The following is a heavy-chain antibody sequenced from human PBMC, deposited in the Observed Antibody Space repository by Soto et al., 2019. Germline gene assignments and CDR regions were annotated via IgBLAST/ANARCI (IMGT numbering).Heavy chain of an antibody. CDR1: GGSISRGGYS. Sequence: PSETLSLTCTVSGGSISRGGYSWSWIRQSPGKGLEWIGYIYHSGSTYYNPSLRSRVTISLDRSKNQFSLKLSSVTAADTAVYFCARAGEDSGSDIDAFDIWGQGTMVTVSS. V-gene: IGHV4-30-2*06. CDR2: IYHSGST. CDR3: ARAGEDSGSDIDAFDI. J-gene: IGHJ3*02. D-gene: IGHD1-26*01.